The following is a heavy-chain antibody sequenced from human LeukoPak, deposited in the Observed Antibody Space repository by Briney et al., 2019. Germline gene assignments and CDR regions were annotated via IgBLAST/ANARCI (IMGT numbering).Heavy chain of an antibody. Sequence: PGGSLRLSCAASGFTFSNYWMSWVRQAPGKGLEWVANIKEDGSEKHYVGSVKGRFTISRDNAKNSLYLQMNSLRVDDAAVYYCARSTGVGGWFHWGQGTLVNVSS. CDR1: GFTFSNYW. CDR2: IKEDGSEK. D-gene: IGHD6-19*01. V-gene: IGHV3-7*01. J-gene: IGHJ4*02. CDR3: ARSTGVGGWFH.